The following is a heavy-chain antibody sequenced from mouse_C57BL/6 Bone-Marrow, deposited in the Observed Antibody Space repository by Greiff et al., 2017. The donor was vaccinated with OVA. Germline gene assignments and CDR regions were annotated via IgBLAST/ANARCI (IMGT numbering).Heavy chain of an antibody. Sequence: VQLQQPGAELVRPGSSVKLSCKASGYTFTSYWMHWVKQRPIQGLEWIGNIDPSDSETHYNQKFKDKATLTVDKSSSTAYMQLSSLTSEDSAVYYCARTYSNWYFDVWGTGTTVTVSS. V-gene: IGHV1-52*01. J-gene: IGHJ1*03. CDR2: IDPSDSET. D-gene: IGHD2-5*01. CDR1: GYTFTSYW. CDR3: ARTYSNWYFDV.